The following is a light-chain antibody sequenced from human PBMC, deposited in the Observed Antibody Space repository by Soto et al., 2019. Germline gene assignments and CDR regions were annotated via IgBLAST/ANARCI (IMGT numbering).Light chain of an antibody. V-gene: IGKV1-5*01. CDR3: QQYNSYSTT. CDR1: QSISSW. Sequence: DIQMTQSPSTLSASVGDRVTITCRASQSISSWLAWYQQKPGKAPKLLIYDASSLESGVPSRFSGSGSGTEFTLTISSLQPDDFETYYRQQYNSYSTTFGQGTKVEIK. CDR2: DAS. J-gene: IGKJ1*01.